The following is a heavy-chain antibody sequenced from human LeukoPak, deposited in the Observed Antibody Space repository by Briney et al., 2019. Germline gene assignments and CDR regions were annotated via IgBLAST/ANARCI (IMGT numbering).Heavy chain of an antibody. V-gene: IGHV3-23*01. CDR1: GFTFSSYA. CDR2: ISGSGGST. CDR3: ARVPFGGSADAYYFDY. J-gene: IGHJ4*02. Sequence: GGSLRLSCAASGFTFSSYAMSWVRRAPGKGLEWVSAISGSGGSTYYADSVKGRFTISRDNSKNTLYLQMNSLRAEDTAVYYCARVPFGGSADAYYFDYWGQGTLVTVSS. D-gene: IGHD2-15*01.